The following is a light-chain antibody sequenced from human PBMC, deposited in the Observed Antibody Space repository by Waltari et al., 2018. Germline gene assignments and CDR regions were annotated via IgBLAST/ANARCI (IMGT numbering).Light chain of an antibody. Sequence: DIQMTQFPSAVSASVGDRVTMTCRASQVISNWLAWYQQKPGKAPKLLIYGASILQTGVPSRFSAGGSGTDFTLTISNLQPDDFATYFCQQGNSFPPTFGQGTKVEVK. CDR2: GAS. CDR3: QQGNSFPPT. CDR1: QVISNW. V-gene: IGKV1-12*01. J-gene: IGKJ1*01.